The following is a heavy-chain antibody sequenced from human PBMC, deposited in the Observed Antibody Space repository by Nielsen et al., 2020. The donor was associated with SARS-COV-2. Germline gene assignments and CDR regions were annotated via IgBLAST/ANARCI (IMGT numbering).Heavy chain of an antibody. CDR1: GFTFKNYA. D-gene: IGHD5-18*01. V-gene: IGHV3-23*01. Sequence: GGSLRLSCAASGFTFKNYAMSWVRQAPGKGLEWVSAISGSGGSTYYADSVKGRFTISRDNSKNTLYLQMNSLRAEDTAVYYCARGGQLWSDDAFDIWGQGTMVTVSS. CDR2: ISGSGGST. CDR3: ARGGQLWSDDAFDI. J-gene: IGHJ3*02.